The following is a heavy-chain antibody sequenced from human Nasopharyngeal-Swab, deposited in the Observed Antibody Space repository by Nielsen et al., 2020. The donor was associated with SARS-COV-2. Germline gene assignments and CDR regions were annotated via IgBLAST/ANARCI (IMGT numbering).Heavy chain of an antibody. D-gene: IGHD1-26*01. V-gene: IGHV3-15*01. CDR3: TTGGRWELRPIDY. CDR1: GFTCSNAW. Sequence: GGSLRLSCAASGFTCSNAWMSWVRQAPGKGLEWVGRIKSKTDGGTTDYAAPVKGRFTISRDDSKNTLYLQMNSLKTEDTAVYYCTTGGRWELRPIDYWGQGTLVTVSS. CDR2: IKSKTDGGTT. J-gene: IGHJ4*02.